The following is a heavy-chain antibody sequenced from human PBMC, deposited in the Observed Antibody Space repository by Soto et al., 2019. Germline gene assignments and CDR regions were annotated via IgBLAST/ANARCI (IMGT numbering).Heavy chain of an antibody. V-gene: IGHV4-39*01. CDR3: ARQITYYDFWSGYPYYYMDV. D-gene: IGHD3-3*01. Sequence: SETLSLTYTVSGGSISSSSYYWGWIRQPPGKGLEWIGSIYYSGSTYYNPSLKSRVTISVDTSKNQFSLKLSSVTAADTAVYYCARQITYYDFWSGYPYYYMDVWGKGTTVTVS. J-gene: IGHJ6*03. CDR1: GGSISSSSYY. CDR2: IYYSGST.